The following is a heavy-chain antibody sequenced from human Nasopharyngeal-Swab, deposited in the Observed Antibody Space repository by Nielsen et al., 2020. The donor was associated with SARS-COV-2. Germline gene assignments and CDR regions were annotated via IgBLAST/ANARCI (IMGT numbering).Heavy chain of an antibody. J-gene: IGHJ4*02. D-gene: IGHD6-19*01. CDR2: ISSSDSTT. Sequence: WVRQPPGKGLEWVSYISSSDSTTYYAGSVKGRFTISRDNAKNSLYLQMNSPRVEDTGVYYCARADSSGWFFSDWGRGTLVTVSS. V-gene: IGHV3-48*03. CDR3: ARADSSGWFFSD.